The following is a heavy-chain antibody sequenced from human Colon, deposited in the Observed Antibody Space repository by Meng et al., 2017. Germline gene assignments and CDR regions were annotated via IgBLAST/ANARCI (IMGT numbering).Heavy chain of an antibody. V-gene: IGHV1-2*06. CDR1: GYSLSGYY. J-gene: IGHJ4*02. D-gene: IGHD6-19*01. Sequence: QVQSVQSGAEVKKPGASVKVSCKASGYSLSGYYMHWVRQVPGQGLEWMGRINADSGGTNYAEKFQGRVTLTRDTSINTAYMEVTSLRSDDTAVYYCAKIHLGDSGLDYWGQGTLVTVSS. CDR3: AKIHLGDSGLDY. CDR2: INADSGGT.